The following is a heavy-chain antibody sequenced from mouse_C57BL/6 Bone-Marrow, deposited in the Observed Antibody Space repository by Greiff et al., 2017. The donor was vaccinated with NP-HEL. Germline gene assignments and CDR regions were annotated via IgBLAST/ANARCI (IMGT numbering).Heavy chain of an antibody. V-gene: IGHV1-9*01. CDR3: AKATVVEGGTLYFYY. D-gene: IGHD1-1*01. CDR1: GYTFTGYW. J-gene: IGHJ2*01. CDR2: ILPGSGRP. Sequence: QVQLQQSGAELMKPGASVKLSCKATGYTFTGYWIEWVKQRPGHGLEWIGEILPGSGRPNYNEKFKGKATFTADTSSTTAYMQLSSLTTEDAAIYYCAKATVVEGGTLYFYYWGQGTTLTVSS.